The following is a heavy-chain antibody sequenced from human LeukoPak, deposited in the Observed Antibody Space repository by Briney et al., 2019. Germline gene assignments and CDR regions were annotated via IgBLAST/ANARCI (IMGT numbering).Heavy chain of an antibody. CDR3: ARLNTAMVYYFDY. Sequence: GGSLRLSCAASGFTVSSNYMTWVRQAPGKGLEWVSVIYSGGSTFYADSVKGRFTISRDNSKNTLYLQMNSLRAEDTAVYYCARLNTAMVYYFDYWGQGTLATVSS. CDR1: GFTVSSNY. V-gene: IGHV3-53*01. J-gene: IGHJ4*02. D-gene: IGHD5-18*01. CDR2: IYSGGST.